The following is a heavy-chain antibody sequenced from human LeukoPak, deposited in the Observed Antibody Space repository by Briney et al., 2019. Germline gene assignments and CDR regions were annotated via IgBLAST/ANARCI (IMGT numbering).Heavy chain of an antibody. Sequence: SETLSLTCAVYGGSFSGYYWSWIRQPPGKGLEWIGEINHSGSTNYNPSLKSRLTISLDTSKNQFSLKLTSVTAADTAVYYCARDPRDSTPFDYWGQGTLVTVSS. CDR2: INHSGST. CDR1: GGSFSGYY. J-gene: IGHJ4*02. CDR3: ARDPRDSTPFDY. D-gene: IGHD2-15*01. V-gene: IGHV4-34*01.